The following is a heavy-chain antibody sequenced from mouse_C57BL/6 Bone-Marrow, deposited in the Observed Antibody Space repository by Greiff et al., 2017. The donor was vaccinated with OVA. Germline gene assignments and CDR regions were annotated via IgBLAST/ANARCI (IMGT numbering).Heavy chain of an antibody. J-gene: IGHJ1*03. CDR2: ISDGGGYT. CDR3: ARGGVWSYWYFDV. V-gene: IGHV5-4*01. D-gene: IGHD2-10*02. CDR1: GFTFSSYA. Sequence: EVQRVESGGGLVKPGGSLKLSCAASGFTFSSYAMSWVRQTPEKRLEWVATISDGGGYTYYPDNVKGRFTFSRDNAKNNLYLQMSHLKSEDTAMYYCARGGVWSYWYFDVWGTGTTVTVSS.